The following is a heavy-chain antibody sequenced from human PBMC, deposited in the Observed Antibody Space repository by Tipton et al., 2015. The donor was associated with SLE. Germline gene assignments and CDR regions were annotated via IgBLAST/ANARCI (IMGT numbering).Heavy chain of an antibody. D-gene: IGHD2-2*01. J-gene: IGHJ4*02. CDR3: ARQGESVVPAAMPVFDY. Sequence: TLSLTCTVSGGSISSSSYYWGWIRQPPGKGLEWIGSIYYSGSTYYNPSLKSRVTISVDTSKNQFSLKLSSVTAADTAVYYCARQGESVVPAAMPVFDYWGQGTLVTVSS. CDR1: GGSISSSSYY. V-gene: IGHV4-39*07. CDR2: IYYSGST.